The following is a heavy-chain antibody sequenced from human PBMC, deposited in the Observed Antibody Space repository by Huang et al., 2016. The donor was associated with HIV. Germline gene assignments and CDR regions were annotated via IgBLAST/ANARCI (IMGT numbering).Heavy chain of an antibody. Sequence: QVQLVQAGAEVKKPGASVKVSCKASGYTFTSYGISWVRQAPGQGLEWMGRIRAYNGHTNSDQNLQVRVTMTTGTTTSTAYMELRSLRSDDTAVYYCARDRGAVAGTSPGYWGQGTLVTVSS. D-gene: IGHD6-19*01. CDR1: GYTFTSYG. J-gene: IGHJ4*02. CDR3: ARDRGAVAGTSPGY. V-gene: IGHV1-18*01. CDR2: IRAYNGHT.